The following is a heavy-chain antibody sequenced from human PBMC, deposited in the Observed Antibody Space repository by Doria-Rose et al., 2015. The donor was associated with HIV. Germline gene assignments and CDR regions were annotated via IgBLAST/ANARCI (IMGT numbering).Heavy chain of an antibody. CDR2: LFSDDAR. J-gene: IGHJ4*02. CDR1: GVSLSSPGMG. Sequence: QITLKESGPVLVKPTETLTLTCTVSGVSLSSPGMGVSWIRQPPGKALEWLANLFSDDARSYNTSLKSRLTISSGTSKSQVVLTMTDMDPVDTATYYCARIKSSRWYHKYYFDFWGQGPLVIVSA. V-gene: IGHV2-26*01. CDR3: ARIKSSRWYHKYYFDF. D-gene: IGHD6-13*01.